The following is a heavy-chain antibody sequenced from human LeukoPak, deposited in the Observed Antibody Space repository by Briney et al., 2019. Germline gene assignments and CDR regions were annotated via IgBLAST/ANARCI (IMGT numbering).Heavy chain of an antibody. V-gene: IGHV3-53*01. CDR3: ASLGIAAAGPFDY. CDR2: IYSGGST. CDR1: GFTVSSNY. Sequence: PGGSLRLSCAASGFTVSSNYMSWVRQAPGKGLEWVSVIYSGGSTYYADSVKGRFTISRDNSKNTLYLQMNSLRAEDTAVYYCASLGIAAAGPFDYWGQGTLVTVSS. J-gene: IGHJ4*02. D-gene: IGHD6-13*01.